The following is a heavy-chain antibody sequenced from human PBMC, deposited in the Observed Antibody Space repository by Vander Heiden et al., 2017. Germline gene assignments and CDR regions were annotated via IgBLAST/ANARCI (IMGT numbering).Heavy chain of an antibody. CDR2: ISGSGGST. V-gene: IGHV3-23*01. D-gene: IGHD1-26*01. J-gene: IGHJ5*02. CDR3: AKDFVRSGSYRGWFDP. Sequence: AQLLEPGGGLVQPGGSLRPSCAASGFTFRSYAMSWVRQAPGKGLEWVSAISGSGGSTYYADSVKGRFTISRDNSKNTLYLQMNSLRAEDTAVYYCAKDFVRSGSYRGWFDPWGQGTLVTVSS. CDR1: GFTFRSYA.